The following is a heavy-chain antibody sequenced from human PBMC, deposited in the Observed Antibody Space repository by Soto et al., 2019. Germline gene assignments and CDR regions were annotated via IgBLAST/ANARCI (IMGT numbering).Heavy chain of an antibody. D-gene: IGHD3-3*01. V-gene: IGHV3-30*18. CDR1: GVTFRTYG. Sequence: GGSLRLSCVVSGVTFRTYGIHWVRQAPGKGLEWVAVISYDGDYKSYADSVKGRFSISRDNSKNTVYLQLTSLGAEDTALYYCAKSDRGVFGVVMSPALDPLDVWGQGTMVTVSS. J-gene: IGHJ3*01. CDR3: AKSDRGVFGVVMSPALDPLDV. CDR2: ISYDGDYK.